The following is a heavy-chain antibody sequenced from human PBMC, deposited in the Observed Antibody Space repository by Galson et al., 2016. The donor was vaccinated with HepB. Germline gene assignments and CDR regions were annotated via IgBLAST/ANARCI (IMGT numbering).Heavy chain of an antibody. CDR3: ARRVGGYFNS. D-gene: IGHD3-22*01. J-gene: IGHJ5*02. CDR1: SGSISTGGYY. V-gene: IGHV4-31*03. Sequence: TLSLTCSVSSGSISTGGYYWSWLRQHPGKGLEWIGHIYYSGTTSYNPSLKSRLSISIDTSKNQFSMNLTSVTVADTAVYYCARRVGGYFNSWGQGTLVTVSS. CDR2: IYYSGTT.